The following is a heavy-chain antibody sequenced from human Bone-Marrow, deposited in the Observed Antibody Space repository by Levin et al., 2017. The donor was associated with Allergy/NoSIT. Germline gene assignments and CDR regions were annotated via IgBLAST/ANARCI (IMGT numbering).Heavy chain of an antibody. V-gene: IGHV3-15*01. CDR3: ATFPSPKSDIAH. D-gene: IGHD5-12*01. J-gene: IGHJ4*02. CDR1: GFTFSNAW. CDR2: TKTKSDGETT. Sequence: GGSLRLSCAASGFTFSNAWMSWVRQAPGKGLEWVGRTKTKSDGETTDYATPVKGRFTISRDDSRSTLYLQMDSLKTEDTAVYYCATFPSPKSDIAHWGQGTLVTVSS.